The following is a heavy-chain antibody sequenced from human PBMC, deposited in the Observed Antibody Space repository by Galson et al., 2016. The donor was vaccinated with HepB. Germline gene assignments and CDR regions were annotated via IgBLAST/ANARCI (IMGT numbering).Heavy chain of an antibody. Sequence: SLRLSCATSGFTFRRYAMHWVRQAPGKGLEWVAVVSYDGINYSYADSVKGRFTISRDNSRNTLYLQMNSLRAEDTAIYYCARGSDVDSSGYYYFSHWGQGTLVTVSS. CDR1: GFTFRRYA. V-gene: IGHV3-30*04. J-gene: IGHJ4*02. CDR3: ARGSDVDSSGYYYFSH. CDR2: VSYDGINY. D-gene: IGHD3-22*01.